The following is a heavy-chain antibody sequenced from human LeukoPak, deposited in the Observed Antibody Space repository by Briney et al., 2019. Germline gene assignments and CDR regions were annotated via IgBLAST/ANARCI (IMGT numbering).Heavy chain of an antibody. Sequence: PGGSLRLSCTASGFIFGHYVMTWVRQAPGKGLEWVSSIHNGGGETYYADAVKGRFIISRDNSRNTVYLQMSSLRAEDTAVYYCARGVPYDSWSGPHYSDYWGQGTLVTVSS. D-gene: IGHD3-3*01. CDR1: GFIFGHYV. CDR3: ARGVPYDSWSGPHYSDY. J-gene: IGHJ4*02. CDR2: IHNGGGET. V-gene: IGHV3-23*01.